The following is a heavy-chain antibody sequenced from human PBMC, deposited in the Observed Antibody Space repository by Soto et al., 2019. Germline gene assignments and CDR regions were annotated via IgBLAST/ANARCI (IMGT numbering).Heavy chain of an antibody. Sequence: QVQLVQSGAEVKKPGSSVKVSCMASGGTFSSYAISWVRQAPGQGLEWMGGIIPIFGTANYAQKFQGRVTITADESTSTAYMELSSLRSEDTAVYYCARPIYYDSVSYWYFDLWGRGTLVTVSS. V-gene: IGHV1-69*01. CDR3: ARPIYYDSVSYWYFDL. D-gene: IGHD3-22*01. J-gene: IGHJ2*01. CDR2: IIPIFGTA. CDR1: GGTFSSYA.